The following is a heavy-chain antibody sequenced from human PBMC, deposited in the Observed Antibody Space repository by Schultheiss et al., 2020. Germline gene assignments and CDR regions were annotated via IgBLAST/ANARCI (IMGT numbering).Heavy chain of an antibody. CDR1: GFTFSGSA. V-gene: IGHV3-23*01. Sequence: GGSLRLSCAASGFTFSGSAMHWVRQASGKGLEWVSAISGSGGSTYYADSVKGRFTISRDNSKNTLYLQMNSLRAEDTAVYYCARDRGEQGGDAFDIWGQGTMVTVSS. D-gene: IGHD1/OR15-1a*01. CDR2: ISGSGGST. CDR3: ARDRGEQGGDAFDI. J-gene: IGHJ3*02.